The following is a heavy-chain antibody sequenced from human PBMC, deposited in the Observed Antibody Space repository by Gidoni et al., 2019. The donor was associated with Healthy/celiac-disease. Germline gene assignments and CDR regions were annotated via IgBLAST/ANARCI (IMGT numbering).Heavy chain of an antibody. CDR2: ISWNSGSI. V-gene: IGHV3-9*01. CDR1: GFTFDDYA. J-gene: IGHJ6*02. CDR3: AKDICSSTSCYRGHYYYGMDV. D-gene: IGHD2-2*02. Sequence: EVQLVASGGGLVQPGRSLRLSCAASGFTFDDYAMHWVRQAPGKGLGLVSGISWNSGSIGYADSVKGRFTISRDNAKNSLYLQMNSLRAEDTALYYCAKDICSSTSCYRGHYYYGMDVWGQGTTVTVSS.